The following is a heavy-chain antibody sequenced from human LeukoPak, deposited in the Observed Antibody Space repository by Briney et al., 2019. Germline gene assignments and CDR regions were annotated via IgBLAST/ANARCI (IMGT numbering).Heavy chain of an antibody. V-gene: IGHV4-61*02. J-gene: IGHJ3*02. CDR3: ARKGVTRAFDI. CDR1: GGSISSGSYY. Sequence: SETLSLTCTVSGGSISSGSYYWSWIRQPAGKGLEWIGRIYTSGSTNYNPSLKSRVTISVDTSKNQFSLKLSSVTAADTAVYYCARKGVTRAFDIWGQGTMVTVSS. CDR2: IYTSGST. D-gene: IGHD4-23*01.